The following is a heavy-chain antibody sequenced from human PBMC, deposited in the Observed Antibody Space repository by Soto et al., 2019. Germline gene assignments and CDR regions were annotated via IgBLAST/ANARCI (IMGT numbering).Heavy chain of an antibody. D-gene: IGHD3-3*01. CDR3: ARAVPYYDFWSGYSPGAFDI. CDR1: GYTFTGYY. V-gene: IGHV1-2*04. Sequence: ASVKVSCKASGYTFTGYYMHWVRQAPGQGLGWMGWINPNSGGTNYAQKFQGWVTMTRDTSISTAYMELSRLRSDDTAVYYCARAVPYYDFWSGYSPGAFDIWGQGTMVTVSS. J-gene: IGHJ3*02. CDR2: INPNSGGT.